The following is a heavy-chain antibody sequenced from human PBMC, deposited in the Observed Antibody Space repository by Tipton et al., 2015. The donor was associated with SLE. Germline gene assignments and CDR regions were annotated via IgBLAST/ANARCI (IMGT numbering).Heavy chain of an antibody. D-gene: IGHD4/OR15-4a*01. Sequence: TLSLTCAVYGGSFSGYYWSWLRQSPGKGLEWIGEINHSGSTNYNPSLKSRVTISVDRSNNQFSLNLSSVTAADTAVYYCARERIEEYGGKENWIDPWGQGTLDTVSS. CDR3: ARERIEEYGGKENWIDP. CDR1: GGSFSGYY. CDR2: INHSGST. V-gene: IGHV4-34*01. J-gene: IGHJ5*02.